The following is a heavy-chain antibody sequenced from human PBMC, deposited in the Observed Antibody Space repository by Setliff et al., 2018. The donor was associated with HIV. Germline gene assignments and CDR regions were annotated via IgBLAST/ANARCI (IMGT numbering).Heavy chain of an antibody. J-gene: IGHJ4*02. CDR3: GRSGKSGELYAY. CDR2: IYPIDSDT. V-gene: IGHV5-51*01. Sequence: HGESPKISCKGSGYSCTNYWVGWVRQMPGRGLEWMGIIYPIDSDTKYSPSFWGRVTISVDKTTNTAYLHWNSLRPADTAMYYCGRSGKSGELYAYWGQGTQVTAPQ. D-gene: IGHD3-10*01. CDR1: GYSCTNYW.